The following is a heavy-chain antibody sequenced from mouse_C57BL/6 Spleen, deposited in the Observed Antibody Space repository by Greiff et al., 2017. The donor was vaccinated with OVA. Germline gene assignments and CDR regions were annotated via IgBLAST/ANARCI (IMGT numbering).Heavy chain of an antibody. CDR3: ARFGYGYYYAMDY. CDR1: GYTFTSYW. J-gene: IGHJ4*01. V-gene: IGHV1-52*01. CDR2: IDPSDSET. Sequence: QVQLQQPGAELVRPGSSVKLSCKASGYTFTSYWMHWVKQRPIQGLEWIGNIDPSDSETHYNQKFKDKATLTVDNSSSTAYMQLSSLTSEDSAVYYCARFGYGYYYAMDYWGQGTSVTVSS. D-gene: IGHD2-2*01.